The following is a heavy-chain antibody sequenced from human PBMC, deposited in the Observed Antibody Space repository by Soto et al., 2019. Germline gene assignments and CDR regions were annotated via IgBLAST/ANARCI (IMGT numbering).Heavy chain of an antibody. CDR1: GFTFSSYA. CDR2: ISGSGGST. Sequence: PGGSLRLSCAASGFTFSSYAMSWVRQAPGKGLEWVSAISGSGGSTYYADSVKGRFTISRDNSKNTLYLQMNSLRAEDTAVYYCAKDRRSSSGYYYYGMDVWGQGTTVTVSS. V-gene: IGHV3-23*01. CDR3: AKDRRSSSGYYYYGMDV. J-gene: IGHJ6*02. D-gene: IGHD6-6*01.